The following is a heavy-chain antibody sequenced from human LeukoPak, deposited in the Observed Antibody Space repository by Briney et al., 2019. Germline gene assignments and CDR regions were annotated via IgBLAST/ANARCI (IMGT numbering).Heavy chain of an antibody. V-gene: IGHV4-61*02. J-gene: IGHJ4*02. D-gene: IGHD2/OR15-2a*01. CDR1: GGSISSGSSY. Sequence: SQTPSLTCTVSGGSISSGSSYWSWIRQPAGKGLEWIGRIYTSGNTNYKPSLQSRVTISVDTAKNQFSLKLSSVTAADTAVYYCTRGDNNWGQGTLVTVSS. CDR2: IYTSGNT. CDR3: TRGDNN.